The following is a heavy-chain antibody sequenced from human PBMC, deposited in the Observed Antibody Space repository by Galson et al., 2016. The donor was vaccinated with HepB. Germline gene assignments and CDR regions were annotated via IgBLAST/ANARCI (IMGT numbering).Heavy chain of an antibody. CDR1: GGSMSGYY. CDR3: ARDGTSWDMEFDY. Sequence: SETLSLTCTVSGGSMSGYYWNWIRQPPGKGLEWIGYVSDTGSSNYNPSLKSRITLSIDTSKNQFSLQLRSVTAADTAVYYWARDGTSWDMEFDYWGQGTLATVYS. D-gene: IGHD6-13*01. CDR2: VSDTGSS. V-gene: IGHV4-59*01. J-gene: IGHJ4*02.